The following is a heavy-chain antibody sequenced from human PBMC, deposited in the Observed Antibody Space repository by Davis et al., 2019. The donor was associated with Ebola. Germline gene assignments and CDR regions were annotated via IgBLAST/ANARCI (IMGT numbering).Heavy chain of an antibody. CDR1: GGSISSYY. CDR3: AREIAARYPANPYYYYYGMDV. Sequence: SETLSLTCTVSGGSISSYYWSWIRQPPGKGLEWIGYIYYSGSTNYNPSLKSRVTISVDKSKNQFSLKLSSVTAADTAVYYCAREIAARYPANPYYYYYGMDVWGQGTTVTVSS. D-gene: IGHD6-6*01. V-gene: IGHV4-59*12. CDR2: IYYSGST. J-gene: IGHJ6*02.